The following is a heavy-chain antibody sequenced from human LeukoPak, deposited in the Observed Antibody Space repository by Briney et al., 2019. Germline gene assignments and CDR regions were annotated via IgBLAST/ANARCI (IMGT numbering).Heavy chain of an antibody. V-gene: IGHV3-7*01. CDR2: INPDGSGK. D-gene: IGHD3-16*01. J-gene: IGHJ4*02. CDR1: GFTLSTYW. Sequence: GGSLRLSCEAPGFTLSTYWMNWVRQVPGKGLDWVANINPDGSGKRYVDSVKGRFTIARDNADNSLSLQMNSLRAEDTAVYYCASWGAGGNSWGQGTLVTVSS. CDR3: ASWGAGGNS.